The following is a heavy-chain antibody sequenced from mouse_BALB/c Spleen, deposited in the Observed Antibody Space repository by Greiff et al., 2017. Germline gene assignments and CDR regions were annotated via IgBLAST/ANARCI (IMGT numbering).Heavy chain of an antibody. Sequence: EVQLQQSGAELVKPGASVKLSCTASGFNIKDTYMHWVKQRPEQGLEWIGRIDPANGNTKYDPKFQGKATITADTSSNTAYLQLSSLTSEDTAVYYCARGSMTTVVDGIPYYYAMDDWGQGTSVTVSS. V-gene: IGHV14-3*02. J-gene: IGHJ4*01. CDR3: ARGSMTTVVDGIPYYYAMDD. D-gene: IGHD1-1*01. CDR1: GFNIKDTY. CDR2: IDPANGNT.